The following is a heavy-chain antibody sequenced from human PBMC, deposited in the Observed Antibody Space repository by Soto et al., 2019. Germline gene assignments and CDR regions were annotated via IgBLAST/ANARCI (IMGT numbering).Heavy chain of an antibody. CDR2: VNTDGSDT. Sequence: EVQLVESGGGVVQPGGSLRLSCAASGFTFSSYWMHWVRQAPGKGLVWVSRVNTDGSDTSYADSVKGRFTISRDNAKNTLYLQMNSLRAEDTAVYYCARVAVGSYYFDYWGQGTLLTVSS. V-gene: IGHV3-74*01. CDR1: GFTFSSYW. D-gene: IGHD6-13*01. CDR3: ARVAVGSYYFDY. J-gene: IGHJ4*02.